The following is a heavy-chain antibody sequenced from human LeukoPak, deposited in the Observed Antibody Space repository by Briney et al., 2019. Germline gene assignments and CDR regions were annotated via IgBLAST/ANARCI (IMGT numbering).Heavy chain of an antibody. Sequence: GGSLRLSCAASGFTFSSYAMNWVREAPGKGLEWVSYISSSGSTIYYADSVKGRFTISRDNAKNSLYLQMNSLRAEDTAVYYCARGVYNWNDGMDVWGQGTTVTVSS. D-gene: IGHD1-20*01. J-gene: IGHJ6*02. CDR2: ISSSGSTI. CDR1: GFTFSSYA. CDR3: ARGVYNWNDGMDV. V-gene: IGHV3-48*03.